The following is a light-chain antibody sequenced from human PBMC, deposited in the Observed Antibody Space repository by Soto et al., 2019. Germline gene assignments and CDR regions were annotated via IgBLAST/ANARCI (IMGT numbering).Light chain of an antibody. CDR2: GNS. V-gene: IGLV1-40*01. CDR1: SSNIGAGYD. J-gene: IGLJ2*01. CDR3: QSYDSSLSGVV. Sequence: QSVLTQPPSVSGAPGQRVTISCTGSSSNIGAGYDVHWYQQLPGTAPKFLIYGNSNRPSGVPDRFSGSKSGTSASLAITGLQAEYEADYYCQSYDSSLSGVVFGGGTKLTVL.